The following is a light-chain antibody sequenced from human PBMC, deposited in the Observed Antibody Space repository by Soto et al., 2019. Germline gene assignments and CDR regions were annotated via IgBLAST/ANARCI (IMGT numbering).Light chain of an antibody. CDR3: QQYYSTPRT. V-gene: IGKV4-1*01. J-gene: IGKJ1*01. CDR1: QSVLYNSDNKNY. Sequence: DIVMTQSPDSLAVSLGERATINCKSSQSVLYNSDNKNYLAWYQQKSGQPPKLLIYWASTRESGVPDRFSGSGSGTDFTLTISSLQAEDVALYYCQQYYSTPRTFGQGTKVDNK. CDR2: WAS.